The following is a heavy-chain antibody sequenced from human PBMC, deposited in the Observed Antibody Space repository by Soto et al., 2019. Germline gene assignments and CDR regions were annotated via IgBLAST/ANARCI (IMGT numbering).Heavy chain of an antibody. CDR2: IKGKTDGETT. D-gene: IGHD3-3*01. J-gene: IGHJ4*02. Sequence: GSLRLSCAPSGFTLSNAWMCWVRQAPGKGLEWVGRIKGKTDGETTDYAAPVKGRFTISRDESKTTLYLQMNSLETEDTAVYYCVTETWPHFGSYSDNWGQGTLVTVSS. CDR3: VTETWPHFGSYSDN. V-gene: IGHV3-15*01. CDR1: GFTLSNAW.